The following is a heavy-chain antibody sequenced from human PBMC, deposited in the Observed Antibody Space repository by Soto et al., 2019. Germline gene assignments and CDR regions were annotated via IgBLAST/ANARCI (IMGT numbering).Heavy chain of an antibody. V-gene: IGHV4-59*01. CDR3: AGRRYGNPTDYFDY. CDR2: IYYSGST. Sequence: SETLSLTCTVSGGSISSYYWSWIRQPPGKGLEWIGYIYYSGSTNYNPSLTSRVTISVDTSKNQFSLKLSSVTAADTAVYYCAGRRYGNPTDYFDYWGQGTLVTVSS. D-gene: IGHD1-1*01. J-gene: IGHJ4*02. CDR1: GGSISSYY.